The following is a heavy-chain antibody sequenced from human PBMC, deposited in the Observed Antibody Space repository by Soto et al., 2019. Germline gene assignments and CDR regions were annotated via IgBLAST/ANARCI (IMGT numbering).Heavy chain of an antibody. CDR3: ASTTVTTAYYGMDV. CDR1: GYSFTSYR. J-gene: IGHJ6*02. CDR2: IDPSDSYT. V-gene: IGHV5-10-1*01. Sequence: GASLKISCKGSGYSFTSYRISWVRQMPGKGLEWMGRIDPSDSYTNYSPSFQGHVTIPADKSISTAYLQWSSLKASDTAMYYCASTTVTTAYYGMDVWGQGTTVTVSS. D-gene: IGHD4-17*01.